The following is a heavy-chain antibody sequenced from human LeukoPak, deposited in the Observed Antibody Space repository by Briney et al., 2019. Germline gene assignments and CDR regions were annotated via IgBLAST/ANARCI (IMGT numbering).Heavy chain of an antibody. Sequence: AGGSLRLSCASSGFTFSSYAMSGVRQAPGKGLEWVSSISGSGHNTYYADSVKGRFTVSRDNSKNTLYLQMTSLRVEDTAVYHCANDLPGRVWFDFWGQGTLVTVSS. CDR2: ISGSGHNT. CDR1: GFTFSSYA. D-gene: IGHD3-16*01. V-gene: IGHV3-23*01. J-gene: IGHJ4*02. CDR3: ANDLPGRVWFDF.